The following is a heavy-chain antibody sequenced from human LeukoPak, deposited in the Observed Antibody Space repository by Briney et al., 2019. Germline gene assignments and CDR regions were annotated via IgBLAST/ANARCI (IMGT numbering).Heavy chain of an antibody. D-gene: IGHD2-15*01. V-gene: IGHV3-33*01. J-gene: IGHJ4*02. CDR3: ARDGSSHWELDY. CDR1: GFTFSSYS. CDR2: MWSDGSKK. Sequence: AGGSLRLSCAASGFTFSSYSIHWVRQAPGKGLEWVAVMWSDGSKKYYADSVKGRFTISRDNSKNTLYLQVDSLRAEDTAVYYCARDGSSHWELDYWGQGTLVTVSS.